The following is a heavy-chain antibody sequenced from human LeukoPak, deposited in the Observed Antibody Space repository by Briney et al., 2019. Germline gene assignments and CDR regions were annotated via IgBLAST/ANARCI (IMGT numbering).Heavy chain of an antibody. CDR2: INHSGST. V-gene: IGHV4-34*01. D-gene: IGHD3-10*01. CDR3: ARDGYYASGSHTAYFDY. Sequence: SETLSLTCAVYGGSFSGYYWSWIRQPPGKGLEWIGEINHSGSTNYNPSLKSRVTISVDASKNQFSLKLTSVTAADTAMYYCARDGYYASGSHTAYFDYWGQGTLVTVSS. J-gene: IGHJ4*02. CDR1: GGSFSGYY.